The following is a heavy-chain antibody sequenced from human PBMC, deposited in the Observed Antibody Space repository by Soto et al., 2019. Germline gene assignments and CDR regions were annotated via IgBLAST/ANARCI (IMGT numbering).Heavy chain of an antibody. CDR2: INHSGST. Sequence: ASETLSLTCAVYGGSFSGYYWSWIRQPPGKGLEWFGEINHSGSTNYNPSLKSRVTISVDTSKNQFSLKLSSVTAADTAVYYCARAQYYDFWSGYYSSKVGMDVWGQGTTVTVSS. CDR3: ARAQYYDFWSGYYSSKVGMDV. J-gene: IGHJ6*02. D-gene: IGHD3-3*01. CDR1: GGSFSGYY. V-gene: IGHV4-34*01.